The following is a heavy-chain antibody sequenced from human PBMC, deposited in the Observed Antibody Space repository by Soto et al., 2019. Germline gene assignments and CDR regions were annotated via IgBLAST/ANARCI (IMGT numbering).Heavy chain of an antibody. D-gene: IGHD3-10*01. Sequence: LRLSCVASGFTFSSHDVNWVRQAPGKGLEWVSYISGSGSTIDYADSVKGRLTITRDNAKNSVYLQMNSLRAEDTAVYYCARVKALYYGSGSYLMGNYYYGMDVWGQGTTVTVSS. V-gene: IGHV3-48*03. CDR3: ARVKALYYGSGSYLMGNYYYGMDV. CDR2: ISGSGSTI. CDR1: GFTFSSHD. J-gene: IGHJ6*02.